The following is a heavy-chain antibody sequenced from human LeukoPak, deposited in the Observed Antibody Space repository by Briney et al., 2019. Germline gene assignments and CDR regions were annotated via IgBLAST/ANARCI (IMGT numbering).Heavy chain of an antibody. D-gene: IGHD6-13*01. J-gene: IGHJ4*02. Sequence: SETLSLTCTVSGGSISSYDWNWIRQPAGKGLEWIGRIYTCGSTNYNPSLKSRVTISLDKSKNQFSLKLSSVTAADTAVYYCASERLAAAGMPFDSWGQGTLVTVSS. CDR2: IYTCGST. V-gene: IGHV4-4*07. CDR3: ASERLAAAGMPFDS. CDR1: GGSISSYD.